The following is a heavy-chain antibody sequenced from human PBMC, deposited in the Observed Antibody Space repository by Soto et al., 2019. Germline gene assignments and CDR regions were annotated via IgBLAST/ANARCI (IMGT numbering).Heavy chain of an antibody. J-gene: IGHJ4*02. D-gene: IGHD2-21*01. CDR3: TKDGDSADYGY. CDR1: GDTFGRNA. V-gene: IGHV1-69*06. CDR2: IIPMFPTT. Sequence: QVHLVQSGPEVKRPGSSVKVSYKASGDTFGRNAIHWVRQAPGQGLEWMGGIIPMFPTTNYAQKFKGRLTIYADKSTDTAYMEMTSLRSEDTAVYYCTKDGDSADYGYWGQGTLVTVSS.